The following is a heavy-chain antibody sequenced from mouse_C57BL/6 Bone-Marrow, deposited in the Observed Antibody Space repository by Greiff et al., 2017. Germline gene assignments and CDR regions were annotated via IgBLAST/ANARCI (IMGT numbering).Heavy chain of an antibody. V-gene: IGHV3-6*01. CDR2: ISYDGSN. J-gene: IGHJ3*01. CDR1: GYSITSGYY. Sequence: ESGPGLVKPSQSLSLTCSVTGYSITSGYYWNWIRQFPGNKLEWMGYISYDGSNNYNPSLKNRISITRDTSKNQFFLKLNSVTTEDTATYYCARAVLSWFAYWGQGTLVTVSA. CDR3: ARAVLSWFAY.